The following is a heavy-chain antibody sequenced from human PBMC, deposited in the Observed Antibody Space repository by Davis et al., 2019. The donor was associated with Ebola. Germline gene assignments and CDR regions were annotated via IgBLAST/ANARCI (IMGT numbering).Heavy chain of an antibody. CDR2: ISYDGSNK. CDR3: ARDVGMVYAYYFDY. CDR1: GFTFSSYA. V-gene: IGHV3-30-3*01. J-gene: IGHJ4*02. D-gene: IGHD2-8*01. Sequence: GGSLRLSCAASGFTFSSYAMHWVRQAPGKGLEWVAVISYDGSNKYYADSVKGRFTISRDNSKNTLYLQMNSLRAEDTAVYYCARDVGMVYAYYFDYWGQGTLVTVSS.